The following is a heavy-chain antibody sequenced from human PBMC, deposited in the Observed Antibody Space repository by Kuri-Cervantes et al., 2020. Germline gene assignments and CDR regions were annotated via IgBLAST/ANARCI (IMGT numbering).Heavy chain of an antibody. Sequence: CTVSGGSISSYSWRWIRQPAGKGLEWIGRVFTTGSTNYNPSLKSRVTISVDTSKNQFSLKLSSVTAADTAVYYCARGITRPRGYFDLWGRGTLVTVSS. CDR1: GGSISSYS. V-gene: IGHV4-4*07. CDR2: VFTTGST. CDR3: ARGITRPRGYFDL. J-gene: IGHJ2*01. D-gene: IGHD5-24*01.